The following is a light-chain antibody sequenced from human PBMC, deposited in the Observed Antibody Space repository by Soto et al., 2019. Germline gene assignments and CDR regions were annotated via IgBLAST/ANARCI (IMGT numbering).Light chain of an antibody. CDR2: GAS. Sequence: EIVTTQSPATLSVSPGERATLSCRASQSVSSNLAWYQQKPGQAPRPLIYGASTRATGIPARLSGSGSGTEFTITISSLQSEDFAVYYCQQYNNWPRTFGGGTKVEIK. CDR3: QQYNNWPRT. CDR1: QSVSSN. V-gene: IGKV3-15*01. J-gene: IGKJ4*01.